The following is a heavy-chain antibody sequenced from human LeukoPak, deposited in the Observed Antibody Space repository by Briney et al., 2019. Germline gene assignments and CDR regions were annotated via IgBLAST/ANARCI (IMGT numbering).Heavy chain of an antibody. D-gene: IGHD3-22*01. V-gene: IGHV1-2*02. CDR3: ARDLYDSSGYYYDPQPLDY. J-gene: IGHJ4*02. Sequence: EASVKVSCKASGYTFTGYYMHWVRQAPGQGLEWMGWINPNSGGTNYAQKFQGRVTMTRDTSISTAYMELSRLRSDDTAVYYCARDLYDSSGYYYDPQPLDYWGQGTLVTVSS. CDR2: INPNSGGT. CDR1: GYTFTGYY.